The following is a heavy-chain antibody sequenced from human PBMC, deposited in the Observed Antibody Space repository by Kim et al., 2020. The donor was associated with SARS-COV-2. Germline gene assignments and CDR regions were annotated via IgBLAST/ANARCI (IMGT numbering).Heavy chain of an antibody. Sequence: LSLTCAASGFTFSAYSMSWVRQAPGKGLEWIAYISNSGTTYSSDSVKGRFIISRDNDKNSVFLQLNNVRVDDSAVYFCAKWVNSGSFLGPFDHWGQG. J-gene: IGHJ4*02. D-gene: IGHD1-26*01. V-gene: IGHV3-11*04. CDR3: AKWVNSGSFLGPFDH. CDR1: GFTFSAYS. CDR2: ISNSGTT.